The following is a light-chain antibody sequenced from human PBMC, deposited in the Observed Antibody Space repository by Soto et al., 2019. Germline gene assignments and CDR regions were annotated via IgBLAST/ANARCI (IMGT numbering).Light chain of an antibody. J-gene: IGKJ4*01. Sequence: DIVMTQSPLSLPVTPGEPASISCRSSQSLLHSDGYNYLDWFLQRRGQSPQLLIYLGSSRASGVPDRFSGSGSGTDFTLKISRVEAEDVGVYYCMQALQTPLTFGGGTKVDIK. CDR1: QSLLHSDGYNY. CDR3: MQALQTPLT. CDR2: LGS. V-gene: IGKV2-28*01.